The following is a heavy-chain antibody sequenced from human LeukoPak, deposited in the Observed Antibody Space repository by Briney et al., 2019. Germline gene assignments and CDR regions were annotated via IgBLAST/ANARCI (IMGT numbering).Heavy chain of an antibody. V-gene: IGHV3-74*01. Sequence: GGSLRLSCAASGFTSSRYWLHWVRQAPGKGLVWVSRLNSDGSSTTYADSVKGRFTISRDNSKNTLYLQMNSLRAEDTAVYYCVEGYCTNGVCATSVEFDYWGQGTLVTVSS. CDR3: VEGYCTNGVCATSVEFDY. J-gene: IGHJ4*02. D-gene: IGHD2-8*01. CDR2: LNSDGSST. CDR1: GFTSSRYW.